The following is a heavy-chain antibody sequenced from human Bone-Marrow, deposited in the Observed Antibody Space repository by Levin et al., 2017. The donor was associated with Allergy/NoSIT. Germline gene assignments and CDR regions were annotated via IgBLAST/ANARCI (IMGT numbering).Heavy chain of an antibody. V-gene: IGHV1-18*01. CDR3: ARGFRVTTVYYMDV. CDR1: GYTFTSYG. J-gene: IGHJ6*03. CDR2: ISAYNGNT. Sequence: GESLKISCKASGYTFTSYGISWVRQAPGQGLEWMGWISAYNGNTNYAQKLQGRVTMTTDTSTSTAYMELRSLRSDDTAVYYCARGFRVTTVYYMDVWGKGTTVTVSS. D-gene: IGHD4-11*01.